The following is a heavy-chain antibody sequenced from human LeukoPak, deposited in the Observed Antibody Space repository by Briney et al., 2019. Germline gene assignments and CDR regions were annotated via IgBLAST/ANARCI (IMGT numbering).Heavy chain of an antibody. V-gene: IGHV3-23*01. D-gene: IGHD1-1*01. CDR1: GFTFTSID. Sequence: GGSLRLSCAASGFTFTSIDMTWARQAPGKGLEWVSNIRGTGDSKHYADSVKGRFIISRDKSKNMLYLQMNGLRAEDTAIYYCAKGHELDDRVFDSWGQGTLVTVSS. CDR2: IRGTGDSK. J-gene: IGHJ4*02. CDR3: AKGHELDDRVFDS.